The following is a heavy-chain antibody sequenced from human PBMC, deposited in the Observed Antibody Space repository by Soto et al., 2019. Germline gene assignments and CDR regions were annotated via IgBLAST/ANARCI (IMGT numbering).Heavy chain of an antibody. CDR2: ISSRGGST. J-gene: IGHJ4*02. V-gene: IGHV3-23*01. CDR3: AKDLPDPGYY. Sequence: GGSLRLSCAASGFTFISYAMSWVRQAPGKGLEWVSVISSRGGSTYYADSVKGRFTISRDNSKNTLYLQMNSLRAEDTAVYYCAKDLPDPGYYWGQGTLVTVSS. CDR1: GFTFISYA.